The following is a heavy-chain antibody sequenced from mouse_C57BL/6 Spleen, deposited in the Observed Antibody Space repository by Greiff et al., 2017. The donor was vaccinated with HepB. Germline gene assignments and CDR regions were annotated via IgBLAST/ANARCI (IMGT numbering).Heavy chain of an antibody. J-gene: IGHJ3*01. CDR2: IRLKSDNYAT. CDR3: TGPYYYGSWFAY. Sequence: EVQLVESGGGLVQPGGSMKLSCVASGFTFSNYWMNWVRQSPEKGLEWVAQIRLKSDNYATHYAESVKGRFTISRDDSKSSVYLQMNNLRAEDTGIYYCTGPYYYGSWFAYWGQGTLVTVSA. D-gene: IGHD1-1*01. CDR1: GFTFSNYW. V-gene: IGHV6-3*01.